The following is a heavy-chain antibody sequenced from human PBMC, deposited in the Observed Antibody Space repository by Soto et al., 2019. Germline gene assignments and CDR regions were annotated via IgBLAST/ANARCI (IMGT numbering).Heavy chain of an antibody. CDR1: GFAFSAYG. CDR3: ARVGGTVTSDY. Sequence: QVQLVESGGGVVQPGRSLRLSCAASGFAFSAYGMPWVRQAPGKGLEWVAMIYYDGSNKYYAYSVKGRFTISRDNSKNTLYLQMSSLRAEDTALYYCARVGGTVTSDYWGQGNLVTVSS. CDR2: IYYDGSNK. J-gene: IGHJ4*02. V-gene: IGHV3-33*01. D-gene: IGHD4-17*01.